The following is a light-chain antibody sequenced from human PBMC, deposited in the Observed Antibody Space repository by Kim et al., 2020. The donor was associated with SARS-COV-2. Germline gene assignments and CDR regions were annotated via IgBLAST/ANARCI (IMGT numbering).Light chain of an antibody. V-gene: IGKV1-39*01. CDR1: QSIRSA. J-gene: IGKJ4*01. Sequence: DIQMTQSPSSLSASVGDRVTLTCRASQSIRSALNWYQQKPGKAPNLLIYAASSLRSGVPSRFSGSGSGTDFTLTISSLQPEDFATYYCQQSYSSPPTFGGGTKVDIK. CDR2: AAS. CDR3: QQSYSSPPT.